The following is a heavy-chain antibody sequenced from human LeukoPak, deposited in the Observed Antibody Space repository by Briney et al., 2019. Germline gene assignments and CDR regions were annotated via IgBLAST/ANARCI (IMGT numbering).Heavy chain of an antibody. D-gene: IGHD3-22*01. CDR1: GGSISSYY. CDR3: ARADSSGYYYVDNWFDP. Sequence: SETLSLTCTVAGGSISSYYCSWIRQPPGKVLEWIGSIYYSGSTNYNPSLKSGVTISVATSQNQSSLTLSSVTAADTAVYYCARADSSGYYYVDNWFDPWGQGTLVTVSS. V-gene: IGHV4-59*01. J-gene: IGHJ5*02. CDR2: IYYSGST.